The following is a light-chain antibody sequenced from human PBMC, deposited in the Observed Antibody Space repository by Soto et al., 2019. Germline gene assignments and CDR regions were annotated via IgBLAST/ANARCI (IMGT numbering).Light chain of an antibody. CDR1: QNIRIH. J-gene: IGKJ1*01. V-gene: IGKV3-11*01. Sequence: EIVLTQSPATLSLSPGERASLSCRASQNIRIHLAWYQHKPGQAPRLLIYDTSSRASGIPARFSGSGSGTDFTLTISSLEPEDFAVYYCQQRTDWPRTFGQGTKVEIK. CDR2: DTS. CDR3: QQRTDWPRT.